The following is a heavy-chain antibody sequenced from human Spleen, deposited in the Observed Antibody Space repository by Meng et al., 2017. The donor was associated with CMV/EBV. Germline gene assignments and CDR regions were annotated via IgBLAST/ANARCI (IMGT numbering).Heavy chain of an antibody. CDR2: ISVGGST. D-gene: IGHD2-2*01. Sequence: GGSLRLSCAASGFTFSSYAMHWVRQAPGKGLEWVSTISVGGSTYYADSVKGRFTISRDNSKNTLYLQMNSLRAEDTAVYYCTKGNGVVPAAIVDYFDYWGQGTLVTVSS. J-gene: IGHJ4*02. CDR1: GFTFSSYA. V-gene: IGHV3-23*01. CDR3: TKGNGVVPAAIVDYFDY.